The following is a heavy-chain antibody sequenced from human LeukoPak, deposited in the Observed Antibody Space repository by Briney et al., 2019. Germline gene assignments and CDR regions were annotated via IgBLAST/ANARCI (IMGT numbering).Heavy chain of an antibody. CDR3: ARHRYCSGGSCYRLDY. V-gene: IGHV5-51*01. J-gene: IGHJ4*02. D-gene: IGHD2-15*01. CDR2: LHPGDSDT. Sequence: GESLQISCKGSGYIFSSYWISWVRQVPGKGLEWMGILHPGDSDTRYSPSFQGQVTISADKSINTAYLQWGSLKASDTAMYYCARHRYCSGGSCYRLDYWGQGALVTVSS. CDR1: GYIFSSYW.